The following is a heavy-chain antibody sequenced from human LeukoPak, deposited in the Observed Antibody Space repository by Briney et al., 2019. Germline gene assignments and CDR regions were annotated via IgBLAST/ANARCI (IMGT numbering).Heavy chain of an antibody. J-gene: IGHJ4*02. CDR1: GYTFTSYY. D-gene: IGHD5-18*01. CDR2: INPSGGST. Sequence: ASVTVSCTASGYTFTSYYMHWVRQAPGQGLEWMGIINPSGGSTSYAQKFQGRVTMTRDTSTSTVYMELNSLRSEDTAVYYCARLKYSYGYDYWGQGTLVTVSS. V-gene: IGHV1-46*01. CDR3: ARLKYSYGYDY.